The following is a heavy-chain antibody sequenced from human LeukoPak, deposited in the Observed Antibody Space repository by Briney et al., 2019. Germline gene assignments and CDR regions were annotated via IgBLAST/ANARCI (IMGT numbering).Heavy chain of an antibody. V-gene: IGHV3-30*02. Sequence: GGSLRLSCAASGFTFSSHGMHWVRQAPGKGLEWVAFTRYDGSNKYYADSVKGRFTISRDNSKNMLYLQMNSLRAEDTAVYYCAKDPQKWESYFDYWGQGTLVTVSS. J-gene: IGHJ4*02. CDR2: TRYDGSNK. D-gene: IGHD1-26*01. CDR3: AKDPQKWESYFDY. CDR1: GFTFSSHG.